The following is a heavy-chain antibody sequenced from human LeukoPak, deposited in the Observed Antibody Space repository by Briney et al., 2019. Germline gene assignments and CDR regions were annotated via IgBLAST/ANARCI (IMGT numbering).Heavy chain of an antibody. J-gene: IGHJ3*02. CDR2: MNPASGNT. V-gene: IGHV1-8*01. CDR3: ARVPREIASI. D-gene: IGHD3-16*02. Sequence: GASVKVSCKASGYTFTSYDINWVRQATGQGLEWMGYMNPASGNTGYAQKFQGRVTMTTDTSISTAYMELSSLRSEDTAVYYCARVPREIASIWGQGTMVTFSS. CDR1: GYTFTSYD.